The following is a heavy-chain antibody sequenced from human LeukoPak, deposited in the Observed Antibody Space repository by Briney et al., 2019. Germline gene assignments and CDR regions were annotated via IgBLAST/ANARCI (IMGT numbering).Heavy chain of an antibody. J-gene: IGHJ4*02. CDR1: GYAFTSYG. Sequence: ASVKVSCKASGYAFTSYGISWVRQAPGQGLEWMGWISAYNGNTSYAQKLQGRVTMTTDTSTSTAYMELRSLRSDDTAVYYCAREGYYDFWSGYSKHYFDYWGQGTLVTVSS. CDR2: ISAYNGNT. D-gene: IGHD3-3*01. CDR3: AREGYYDFWSGYSKHYFDY. V-gene: IGHV1-18*01.